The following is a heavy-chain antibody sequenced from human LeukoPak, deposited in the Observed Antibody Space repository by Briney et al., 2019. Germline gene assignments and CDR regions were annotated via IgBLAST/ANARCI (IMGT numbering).Heavy chain of an antibody. D-gene: IGHD3-10*01. CDR1: GFTFSTYW. CDR2: INRDGSVT. CDR3: ARDSGRGGDFDY. Sequence: PGGSLRLSCAASGFTFSTYWMLWVRQAPGKGRVWVSRINRDGSVTNYADSVKGRFTISRDYAKNTLYLQMNSLRAEDTAVYYCARDSGRGGDFDYWGQGTLVTVSS. J-gene: IGHJ4*02. V-gene: IGHV3-74*01.